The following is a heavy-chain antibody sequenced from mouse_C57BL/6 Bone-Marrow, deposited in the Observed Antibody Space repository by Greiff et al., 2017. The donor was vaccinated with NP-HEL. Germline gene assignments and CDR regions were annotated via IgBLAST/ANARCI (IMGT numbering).Heavy chain of an antibody. J-gene: IGHJ4*01. CDR1: GFNIKDYY. Sequence: EVKVVESGAELVRPGASVKLSCTASGFNIKDYYMHWVKQRPEQGLEWIGRIDPEDGDTEYAPKFQGKATMTADTSSNTAYLQLSSLTSEDTAVYYCTTYYGSSYRAMDYWGQGTSVTVSS. CDR3: TTYYGSSYRAMDY. V-gene: IGHV14-1*01. D-gene: IGHD1-1*01. CDR2: IDPEDGDT.